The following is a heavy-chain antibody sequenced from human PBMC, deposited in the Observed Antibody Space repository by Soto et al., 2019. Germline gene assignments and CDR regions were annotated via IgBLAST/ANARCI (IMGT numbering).Heavy chain of an antibody. Sequence: EVQLLESGGGLVQPGGSLRLSCAASGFTFSDYAMSWVRQAPGKGLEWVSAITGGHTYYADSMKGRFTISRDNSKNTRYLQMSSLRDEDTAIYYCAKGYSSSWYTPDVWGQGTTVTVSS. CDR2: ITGGHT. V-gene: IGHV3-23*01. CDR3: AKGYSSSWYTPDV. CDR1: GFTFSDYA. J-gene: IGHJ6*02. D-gene: IGHD6-13*01.